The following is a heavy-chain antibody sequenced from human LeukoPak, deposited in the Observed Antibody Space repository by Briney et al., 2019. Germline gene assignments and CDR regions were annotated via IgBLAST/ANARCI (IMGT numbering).Heavy chain of an antibody. CDR2: INTDGSIT. Sequence: PGGSLRLSCAAPGFVFSSYWMHWVRQVPGKGLVWVSRINTDGSITNYADSVRGRFTISRDNAKRTLFLQMNSLRAEDTAVYYCTRDTFGPDDHWGQGTLVTVSS. CDR1: GFVFSSYW. V-gene: IGHV3-74*01. D-gene: IGHD3-16*01. J-gene: IGHJ5*02. CDR3: TRDTFGPDDH.